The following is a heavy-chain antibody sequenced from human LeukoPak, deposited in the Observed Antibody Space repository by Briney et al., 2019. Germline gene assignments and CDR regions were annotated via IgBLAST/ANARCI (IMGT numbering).Heavy chain of an antibody. CDR3: ARGHYDSSGYWWPG. J-gene: IGHJ4*02. V-gene: IGHV4-31*03. Sequence: SETLSLTCTVSGGSISSGGYYWSWIRQHPGKGLEWIGYIYYSGSTYYNPSFKSRVTISVDTSKNQFSLKLSSVTAADTAVYYCARGHYDSSGYWWPGWGQGTLVTVSS. CDR1: GGSISSGGYY. D-gene: IGHD3-22*01. CDR2: IYYSGST.